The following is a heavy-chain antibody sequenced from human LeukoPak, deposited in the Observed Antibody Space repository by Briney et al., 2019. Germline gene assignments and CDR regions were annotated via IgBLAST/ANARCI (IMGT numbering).Heavy chain of an antibody. CDR1: GFTFSGYV. J-gene: IGHJ5*02. D-gene: IGHD3-10*01. CDR3: AKQFPGSGQVFDP. Sequence: GGSLRLSCAASGFTFSGYVMSWVRQAPGKGLEWVSGISGSGVSTYYVDSVKGRFTVSRDKSKNMLHLRMRRMRAADTGLYYCAKQFPGSGQVFDPGGEGTLVTVSS. V-gene: IGHV3-23*01. CDR2: ISGSGVST.